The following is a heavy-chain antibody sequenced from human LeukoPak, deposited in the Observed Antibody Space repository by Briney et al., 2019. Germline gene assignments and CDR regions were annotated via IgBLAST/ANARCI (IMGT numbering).Heavy chain of an antibody. CDR3: ARDGDYGTGSYYRGCIDS. CDR1: GYSFTAYY. V-gene: IGHV1-2*02. D-gene: IGHD3-10*01. Sequence: GDTVTLTCKTYGYSFTAYYIHWVRQAPGQGLEWIGGIHHRRGDTNYAQKFQGRVTMSRDTSIRTAYLDLSSLRSDDTAVYYCARDGDYGTGSYYRGCIDSWGQGTPVTVSP. CDR2: IHHRRGDT. J-gene: IGHJ4*02.